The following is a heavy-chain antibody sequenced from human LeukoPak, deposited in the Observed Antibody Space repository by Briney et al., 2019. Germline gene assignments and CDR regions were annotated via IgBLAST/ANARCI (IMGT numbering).Heavy chain of an antibody. Sequence: GGSLRLTCSASGFTFNNYVMHCVRQAPGRGLEYVSATSTNRDTTYYTDSVKGRFTISRDNSKNTLSLQMTSLRPEDSAVYYCVKDWGRGWNGHWFDSWGRGTLVTVSS. J-gene: IGHJ5*01. CDR2: TSTNRDTT. V-gene: IGHV3-64D*09. D-gene: IGHD1-1*01. CDR3: VKDWGRGWNGHWFDS. CDR1: GFTFNNYV.